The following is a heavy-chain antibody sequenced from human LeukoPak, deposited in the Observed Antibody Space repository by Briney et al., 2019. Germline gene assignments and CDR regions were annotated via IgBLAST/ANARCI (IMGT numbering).Heavy chain of an antibody. CDR1: GFTFSSYG. Sequence: GSLRLSCEASGFTFSSYGMHWVRQAPGKGLEWIGYIYYSGSANYNPSLKSRVTISVDTSKNQFSLKLSSVTAADTAVYYCARQYYYDSSGYFDYWGQGTLVTVSS. D-gene: IGHD3-22*01. J-gene: IGHJ4*02. CDR2: IYYSGSA. CDR3: ARQYYYDSSGYFDY. V-gene: IGHV4-59*08.